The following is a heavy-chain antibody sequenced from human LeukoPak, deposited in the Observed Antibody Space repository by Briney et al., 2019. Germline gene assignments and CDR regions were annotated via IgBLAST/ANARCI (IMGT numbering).Heavy chain of an antibody. CDR1: GFTFSSYS. J-gene: IGHJ3*02. CDR2: ISSSSSYI. Sequence: PGGSLRLSCAASGFTFSSYSMNWVRQAPGKGLEWVSSISSSSSYIYYADSVKGRFTISRDNAKNSLYLQMNSLRAEDTALYFCAKDLAAAPNEDAFDIWGQGTMVTVSS. V-gene: IGHV3-21*04. D-gene: IGHD6-13*01. CDR3: AKDLAAAPNEDAFDI.